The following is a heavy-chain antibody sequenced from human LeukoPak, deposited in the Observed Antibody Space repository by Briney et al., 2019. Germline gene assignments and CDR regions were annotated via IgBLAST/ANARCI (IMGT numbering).Heavy chain of an antibody. CDR1: GGSISSSSYY. Sequence: PSETLSLTCTVSGGSISSSSYYWGWIRQPPGTGLEWIGSIYYSGSTYYNPSLKSRVTISVDTSKNQFSLKLSSVTAADTAVYYCARQLRNCSGGSCYLVDYWGQGTLVTVSS. J-gene: IGHJ4*02. D-gene: IGHD2-15*01. V-gene: IGHV4-39*01. CDR3: ARQLRNCSGGSCYLVDY. CDR2: IYYSGST.